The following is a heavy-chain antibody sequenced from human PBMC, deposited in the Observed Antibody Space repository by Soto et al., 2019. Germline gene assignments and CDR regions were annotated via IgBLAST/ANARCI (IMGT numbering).Heavy chain of an antibody. J-gene: IGHJ6*02. CDR2: IYSGGST. D-gene: IGHD6-13*01. CDR1: GFTVSSNY. CDR3: ARGDSSSWYGMDV. V-gene: IGHV3-53*01. Sequence: GGSLRLSCAASGFTVSSNYMSWVRQAPGKGLEWVSVIYSGGSTYYADSVKGRFTISRDNSKNTLYLQMNSLRAEDTAVYYCARGDSSSWYGMDVWGQGTTVTVSS.